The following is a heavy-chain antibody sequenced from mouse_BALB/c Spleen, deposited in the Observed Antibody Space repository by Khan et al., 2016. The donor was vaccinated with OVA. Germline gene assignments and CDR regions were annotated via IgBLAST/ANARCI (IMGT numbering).Heavy chain of an antibody. CDR3: ARSGYDYFAY. D-gene: IGHD2-14*01. CDR1: GYAFSNYL. Sequence: QVQLKESGAELVRPGSSVKISCKASGYAFSNYLMNWVKQGPGQGLEWIGQIYPGDGNTNYTGKFTGQATLTADNSSPTAYMQISRLTSEDSAVDFCARSGYDYFAYWGQGTLVTVSA. J-gene: IGHJ3*01. CDR2: IYPGDGNT. V-gene: IGHV1-80*01.